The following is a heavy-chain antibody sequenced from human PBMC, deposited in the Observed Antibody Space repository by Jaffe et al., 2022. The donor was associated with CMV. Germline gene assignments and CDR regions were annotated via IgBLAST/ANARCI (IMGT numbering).Heavy chain of an antibody. D-gene: IGHD3-22*01. CDR1: GFTFSSYG. CDR3: AKGAYYYDPSGYFQH. V-gene: IGHV3-30*18. Sequence: QVQLVESGGGVVQPGRSLRLSCAASGFTFSSYGMHWVRQAPGKGLEWVAVISYDGSNKYYADSVKGRFTISRDNSKNTLYLQMNSLRAEDTAVYYCAKGAYYYDPSGYFQHWGQGTLVTVSS. CDR2: ISYDGSNK. J-gene: IGHJ1*01.